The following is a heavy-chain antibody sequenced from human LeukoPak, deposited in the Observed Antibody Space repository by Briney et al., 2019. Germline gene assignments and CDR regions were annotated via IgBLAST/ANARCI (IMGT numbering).Heavy chain of an antibody. CDR2: INPNSGGT. CDR3: ARSSSPGITMVRGPTHY. V-gene: IGHV1-2*02. Sequence: EASVKVSCKASGYTFTGYYMHWVRQAPGQGLEWMGWINPNSGGTNYAQKFQGRVTMTRDTSISTAYMELSRLRSDDTAVYYCARSSSPGITMVRGPTHYWGQGTLVTVSS. CDR1: GYTFTGYY. D-gene: IGHD3-10*01. J-gene: IGHJ4*02.